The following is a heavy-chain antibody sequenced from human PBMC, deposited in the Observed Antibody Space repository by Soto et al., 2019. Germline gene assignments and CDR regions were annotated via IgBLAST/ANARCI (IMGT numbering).Heavy chain of an antibody. CDR3: AREKERFDY. Sequence: QVQLVESGGGVVQPGRSLRLSCAASGFTFSSYAMHWVRQAPGKGLEWVAVISYDGRNKYYADSVKGRFTISRDNSKNTLYLQMNSLRAEDTAVYYCAREKERFDYWGQGTLVTVSS. CDR2: ISYDGRNK. CDR1: GFTFSSYA. J-gene: IGHJ4*02. V-gene: IGHV3-30*04.